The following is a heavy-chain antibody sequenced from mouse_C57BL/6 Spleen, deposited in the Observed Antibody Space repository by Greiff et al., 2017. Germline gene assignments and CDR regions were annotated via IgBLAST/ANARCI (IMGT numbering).Heavy chain of an antibody. D-gene: IGHD1-2*01. Sequence: EVKLMESGPGLVKPSQSLSLTCSVTGYSITSGYYWNWIRQFPGNKLEWMGYISYDGSNNYNPSLKNRISITRDTSKNQFFLKLNSVTTEDTATYYCAREVLRPPMDYWGQGTSVTVSS. CDR1: GYSITSGYY. V-gene: IGHV3-6*01. J-gene: IGHJ4*01. CDR3: AREVLRPPMDY. CDR2: ISYDGSN.